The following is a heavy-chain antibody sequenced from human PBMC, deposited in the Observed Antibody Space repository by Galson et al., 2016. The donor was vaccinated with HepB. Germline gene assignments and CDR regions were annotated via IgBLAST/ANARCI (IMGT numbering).Heavy chain of an antibody. CDR2: IHFIGNT. D-gene: IGHD3-22*01. V-gene: IGHV4-39*01. CDR3: ARRHFSDTTGYYSDAFDF. CDR1: GGSVSNTNHY. Sequence: SETLSLTCTVSGGSVSNTNHYWAWIRQSPERGLEWIGSIHFIGNTYYSPSLKSRVTISVDASKNQFSLNLRSVTAADTAVFFCARRHFSDTTGYYSDAFDFWGQGTMVTVSS. J-gene: IGHJ3*01.